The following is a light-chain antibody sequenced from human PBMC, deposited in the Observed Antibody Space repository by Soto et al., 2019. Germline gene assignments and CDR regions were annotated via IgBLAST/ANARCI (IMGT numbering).Light chain of an antibody. CDR2: GAS. V-gene: IGKV3D-15*01. J-gene: IGKJ1*01. CDR1: QSVDSN. CDR3: QHYHNWPPL. Sequence: ILTTQAPPILSASPGERATLYCRASQSVDSNVARVQPKPGQAPRLLIFGASTRATGIPARFSGSGSGTEFTLTISSLQSEDSAVYYCQHYHNWPPLLGQGTEVDI.